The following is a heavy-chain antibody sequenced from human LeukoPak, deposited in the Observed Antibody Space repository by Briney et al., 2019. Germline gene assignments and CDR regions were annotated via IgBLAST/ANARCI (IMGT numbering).Heavy chain of an antibody. D-gene: IGHD6-19*01. V-gene: IGHV4-34*01. J-gene: IGHJ4*02. CDR1: GGSFSGYY. CDR2: INHSGST. CDR3: ARVMEAVAVSPFDY. Sequence: ASETLSLTCAVYGGSFSGYYWSWIRQPPGKGLEWIGEINHSGSTNYNPSLKSRVTISVDTSKNQFSLKLSSVTAADTAVYYCARVMEAVAVSPFDYWGQGTLVTVSS.